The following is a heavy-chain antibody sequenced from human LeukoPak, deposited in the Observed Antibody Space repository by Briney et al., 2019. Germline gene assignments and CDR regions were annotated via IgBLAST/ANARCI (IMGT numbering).Heavy chain of an antibody. Sequence: QSGRSLRLSCAASGFTVSSNYMSWVRQAPGKGLEWVSVIYSGGTTYYADSVKGRFTISRDNSKNTLHLQMNTLRAEDTAVYYCARDQYSYAHAAHWGQGTLVTVSS. V-gene: IGHV3-66*01. D-gene: IGHD5-18*01. CDR1: GFTVSSNY. CDR2: IYSGGTT. J-gene: IGHJ4*02. CDR3: ARDQYSYAHAAH.